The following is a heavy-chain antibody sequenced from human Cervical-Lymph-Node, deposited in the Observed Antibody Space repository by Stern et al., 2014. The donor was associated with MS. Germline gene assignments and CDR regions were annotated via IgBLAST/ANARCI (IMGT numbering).Heavy chain of an antibody. CDR3: ARTGIAVAAPNWYFDL. Sequence: VQLVESDPGLVKPSETLSLTCTVSGGSISSYYWSWIRQPPGKGLEWIGYIYYSGSTNYNPSLKSRVTISVDTSKNQFSLKLSSVTAADTAVYYCARTGIAVAAPNWYFDLWGRGTLVTVSS. CDR2: IYYSGST. V-gene: IGHV4-59*01. J-gene: IGHJ2*01. D-gene: IGHD6-19*01. CDR1: GGSISSYY.